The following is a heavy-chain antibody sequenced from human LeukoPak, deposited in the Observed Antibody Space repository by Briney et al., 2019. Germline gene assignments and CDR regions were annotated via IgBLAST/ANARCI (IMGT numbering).Heavy chain of an antibody. D-gene: IGHD3-10*01. CDR3: ATSTLVRGVIFFYSYYGMDV. CDR1: GYTLTELS. V-gene: IGHV1-24*01. J-gene: IGHJ6*02. CDR2: FDPEDGDT. Sequence: GASVKVSCKVSGYTLTELSMHWVRQAPGKGLEWMGGFDPEDGDTIYAKKFQGRVTMTEDTSTDTAYMELSSLRSEDTAVYYCATSTLVRGVIFFYSYYGMDVWGQGTTVTVSS.